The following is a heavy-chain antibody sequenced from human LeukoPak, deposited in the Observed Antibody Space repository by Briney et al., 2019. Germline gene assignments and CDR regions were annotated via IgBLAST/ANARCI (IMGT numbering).Heavy chain of an antibody. Sequence: GGSLRLSCAASGFTFDDYTMHWVRQAPGKGLEWVSLISWDGGSTYYADSVKGRFTISRDNSKNSLYLQMNSLRTEDTALYYCAKDRWWETTKPGKKVYWGQGTLVTVSS. J-gene: IGHJ4*02. V-gene: IGHV3-43*01. D-gene: IGHD1-26*01. CDR3: AKDRWWETTKPGKKVY. CDR2: ISWDGGST. CDR1: GFTFDDYT.